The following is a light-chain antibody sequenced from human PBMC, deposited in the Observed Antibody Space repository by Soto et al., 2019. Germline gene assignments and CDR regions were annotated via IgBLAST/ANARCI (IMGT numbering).Light chain of an antibody. CDR2: DDS. CDR3: QVWDSSSDHPGV. Sequence: SYELTQPPSVSVAPGQTARITCGGTNIGSKSVHWYQQKPGQAPVLVVYDDSDRPSGIPERFSGSNSGNTATLTISRVEAGDEADYYCQVWDSSSDHPGVFGVGTKLTVL. V-gene: IGLV3-21*02. CDR1: NIGSKS. J-gene: IGLJ3*02.